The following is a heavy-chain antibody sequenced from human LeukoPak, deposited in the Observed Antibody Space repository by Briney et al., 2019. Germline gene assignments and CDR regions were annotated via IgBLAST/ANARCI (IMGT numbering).Heavy chain of an antibody. CDR1: GFAFNRHL. CDR2: IDNDAYST. D-gene: IGHD2-21*02. CDR3: VRGLMGPDF. J-gene: IGHJ4*02. Sequence: GGSLRLSRAASGFAFNRHLMHWVRQPPGKGLVWVSRIDNDAYSTVYADSVKGRFTISRDNAKNTLYLQMNSLRAEDTAVYYCVRGLMGPDFWGQGTLVTVFS. V-gene: IGHV3-74*01.